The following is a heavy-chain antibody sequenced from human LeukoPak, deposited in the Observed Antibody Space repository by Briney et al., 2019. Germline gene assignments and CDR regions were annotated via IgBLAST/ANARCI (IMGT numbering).Heavy chain of an antibody. CDR2: IWYDGSNK. CDR3: AREAAVAGKGGFDY. J-gene: IGHJ4*02. D-gene: IGHD6-19*01. V-gene: IGHV3-33*01. Sequence: GGSLRLSCAVSAFTFSSYGIHWVRQAPGKGLEWVAVIWYDGSNKYYADSVKGRFTISRDNSKNTLYMQMNSLRAEDTAVYYCAREAAVAGKGGFDYWGQGTLVTVSS. CDR1: AFTFSSYG.